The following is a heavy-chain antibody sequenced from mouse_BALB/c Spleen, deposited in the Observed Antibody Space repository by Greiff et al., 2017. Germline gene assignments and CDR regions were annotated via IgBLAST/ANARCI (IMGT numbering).Heavy chain of an antibody. D-gene: IGHD2-4*01. CDR1: GFTFSSFG. Sequence: DVMLVESGGGLVQPGGSRKLSCAASGFTFSSFGMHWVRQAPEKGLEWVAYISSGSSTIYYADTVKGRFTISRDNPKNTLFLQMTSLRSEDTAMYYCARSGAMITTFAYWGQGTLVTVSA. V-gene: IGHV5-17*02. CDR2: ISSGSSTI. CDR3: ARSGAMITTFAY. J-gene: IGHJ3*01.